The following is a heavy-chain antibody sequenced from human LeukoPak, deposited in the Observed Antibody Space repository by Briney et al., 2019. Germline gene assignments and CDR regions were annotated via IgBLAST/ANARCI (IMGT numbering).Heavy chain of an antibody. Sequence: PGGSLRLSCAASGFTFSSYVMHWVRQAPGKGLEWVAIISYDGSNEYYADSVKGRFTISRDNSKNTLYLQMNSLRAADTAVYYCARDILTGCYDPWGQGTLVTVSS. CDR1: GFTFSSYV. CDR2: ISYDGSNE. D-gene: IGHD3-9*01. CDR3: ARDILTGCYDP. J-gene: IGHJ5*02. V-gene: IGHV3-30*04.